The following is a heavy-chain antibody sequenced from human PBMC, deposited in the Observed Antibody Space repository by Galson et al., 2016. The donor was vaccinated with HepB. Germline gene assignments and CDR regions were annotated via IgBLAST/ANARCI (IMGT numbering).Heavy chain of an antibody. Sequence: SVKVSCKASGYTFTSYYMHWVRQAPGQGLEWMGIINPSGSTSYAQRFQGRVTMTRDTSTSTVYTELSSLTSEDTAVYFCVGGYCSSTSCYKDAFGIWGQGTMVTVSS. V-gene: IGHV1-46*03. CDR2: INPSGST. CDR1: GYTFTSYY. D-gene: IGHD2-2*02. CDR3: VGGYCSSTSCYKDAFGI. J-gene: IGHJ3*02.